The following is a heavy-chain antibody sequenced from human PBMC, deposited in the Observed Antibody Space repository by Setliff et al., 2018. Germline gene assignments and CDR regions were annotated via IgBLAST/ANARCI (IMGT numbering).Heavy chain of an antibody. D-gene: IGHD5-18*01. J-gene: IGHJ6*03. V-gene: IGHV7-4-1*02. Sequence: ASVKVSCKASGYTFTGYAMNWVRQAPGQGLEWMGWINTNTGNPTYAQGFTGRFVFSLDTSVSTAYLQISSLKAEDTAVYYCARDATRIQLWLRPYYYYMDVWGKGTTVTVSS. CDR1: GYTFTGYA. CDR3: ARDATRIQLWLRPYYYYMDV. CDR2: INTNTGNP.